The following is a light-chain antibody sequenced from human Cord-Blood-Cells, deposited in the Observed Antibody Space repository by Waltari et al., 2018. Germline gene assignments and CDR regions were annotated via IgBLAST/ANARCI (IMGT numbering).Light chain of an antibody. V-gene: IGLV2-23*01. J-gene: IGLJ3*02. Sequence: QSALTQPASVSGSPGQSITISCTGTSSDVGSYNLVSWYQQHPGKAPKRRIYEGSKAPSGVSNRFSGSKSGNTASLTISGLQAEDEADYYCCSYAGSSTLVFGGGTKLTVL. CDR2: EGS. CDR3: CSYAGSSTLV. CDR1: SSDVGSYNL.